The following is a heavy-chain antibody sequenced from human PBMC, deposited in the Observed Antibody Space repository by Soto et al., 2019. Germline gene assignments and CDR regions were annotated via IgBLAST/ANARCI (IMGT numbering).Heavy chain of an antibody. CDR2: IYHSGST. CDR1: GGSISSGGYS. V-gene: IGHV4-30-2*01. CDR3: AREYYYYGMDV. Sequence: SETLSLTCAVSGGSISSGGYSWSWIRQPPGKGLEWIGYIYHSGSTYYNPSLKSRVTISVDRSKNQFSLKLSSVTAADTAVYYCAREYYYYGMDVWGQGTTVTVSS. J-gene: IGHJ6*02.